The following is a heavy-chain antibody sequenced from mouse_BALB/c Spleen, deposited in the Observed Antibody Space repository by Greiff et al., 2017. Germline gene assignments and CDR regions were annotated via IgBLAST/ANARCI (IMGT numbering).Heavy chain of an antibody. CDR1: GYTFTSYW. Sequence: VKLMESGAELARPGASVKLSCKASGYTFTSYWMQWVKQRPGQGLEWIGAIYPGDGDTRYTQKFKGKATLTADKSSSTAYMQLSSLASEDSAVYYCARGEYGNFAWFAYWGQGTLVTVSA. V-gene: IGHV1-87*01. J-gene: IGHJ3*01. CDR2: IYPGDGDT. CDR3: ARGEYGNFAWFAY. D-gene: IGHD2-10*02.